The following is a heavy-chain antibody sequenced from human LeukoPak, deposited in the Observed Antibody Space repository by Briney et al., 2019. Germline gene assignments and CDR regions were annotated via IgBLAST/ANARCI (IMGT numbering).Heavy chain of an antibody. Sequence: GGSLRLSCAASGFTFSNAWMSWVRQAPGKGLEWVSAIRGSGGSTYYADSVKGRFTISRDNSKNTLYLQMNSLRAEDTAVYYCAKSAAAGTVVLYYYYYYGMDVWGQGTTVTVSS. D-gene: IGHD6-13*01. V-gene: IGHV3-23*01. J-gene: IGHJ6*02. CDR2: IRGSGGST. CDR3: AKSAAAGTVVLYYYYYYGMDV. CDR1: GFTFSNAW.